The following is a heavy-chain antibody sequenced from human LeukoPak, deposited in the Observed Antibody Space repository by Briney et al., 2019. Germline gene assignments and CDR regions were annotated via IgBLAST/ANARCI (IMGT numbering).Heavy chain of an antibody. D-gene: IGHD2-21*02. CDR2: ISSSGSTI. Sequence: GGSLRLSCAASGFTFNSHWMNWVRQAPGKGLEWVSYISSSGSTIYYADSVKGRFTISRDNAKNSLYLQMNSVRAEDTAVYYCAREMRVVVTAYLDYWGQGTLVTVSS. CDR3: AREMRVVVTAYLDY. V-gene: IGHV3-48*04. CDR1: GFTFNSHW. J-gene: IGHJ4*02.